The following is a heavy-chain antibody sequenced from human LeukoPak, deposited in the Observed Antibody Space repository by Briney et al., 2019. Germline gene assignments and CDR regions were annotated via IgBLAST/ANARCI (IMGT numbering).Heavy chain of an antibody. Sequence: KSSETLSLTCTVSGGSISSGSYYWRWIRQPAGKGLEWIGRIYTSGSTNYNPSLKSRVTISVDTSKNQFSLKLSSVTAADTAVYYCARGRDYRYYFDYWGQGTLVTVSS. CDR2: IYTSGST. D-gene: IGHD4-11*01. V-gene: IGHV4-61*02. J-gene: IGHJ4*02. CDR1: GGSISSGSYY. CDR3: ARGRDYRYYFDY.